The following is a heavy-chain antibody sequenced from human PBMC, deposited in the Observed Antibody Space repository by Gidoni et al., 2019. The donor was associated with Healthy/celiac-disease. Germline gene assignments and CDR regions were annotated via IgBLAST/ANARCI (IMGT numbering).Heavy chain of an antibody. J-gene: IGHJ6*03. CDR3: ARGRNRGYSYGASTFYYMDV. D-gene: IGHD5-18*01. CDR1: GGSFSGYY. V-gene: IGHV4-34*01. CDR2: INHSGST. Sequence: QVQLQQWGAGLLKPSETLSLTCAVYGGSFSGYYWSWIRQPPGKGLEWIGEINHSGSTNYNPSLKSRVTISVDTSKNQFSLKLSSVTAADTAVYYCARGRNRGYSYGASTFYYMDVWGKGTTVTVSS.